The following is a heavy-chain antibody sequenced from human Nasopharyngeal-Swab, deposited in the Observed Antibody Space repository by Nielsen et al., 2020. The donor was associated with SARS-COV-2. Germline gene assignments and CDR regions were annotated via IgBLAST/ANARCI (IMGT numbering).Heavy chain of an antibody. CDR1: GYTFTSYY. V-gene: IGHV1-46*01. D-gene: IGHD3-22*01. J-gene: IGHJ6*02. CDR2: INPSGGST. CDR3: ARGSSYDSSGYYSHYYYGMDV. Sequence: ASVKVSCKASGYTFTSYYMHWVRQAPGQGLEWMGIINPSGGSTSYAQKFQGRVTMTRDTSTSTVYMELSSLRSEDTAVYYCARGSSYDSSGYYSHYYYGMDVWGQGTTVTVSS.